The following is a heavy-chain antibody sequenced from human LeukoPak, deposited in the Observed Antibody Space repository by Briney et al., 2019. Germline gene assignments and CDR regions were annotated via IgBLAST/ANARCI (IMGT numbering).Heavy chain of an antibody. CDR2: ISWNSGSI. V-gene: IGHV3-9*01. CDR1: GFTFDDYA. CDR3: ARVVWFGELNDY. D-gene: IGHD3-10*01. Sequence: PGGSLRLSCAASGFTFDDYAMHWVRQAPGKGLEWVSGISWNSGSIGYADSVKGRFTISRDNAKNSLYLQMNSLRAEDTAVYYCARVVWFGELNDYWGQGTLVTVSS. J-gene: IGHJ4*02.